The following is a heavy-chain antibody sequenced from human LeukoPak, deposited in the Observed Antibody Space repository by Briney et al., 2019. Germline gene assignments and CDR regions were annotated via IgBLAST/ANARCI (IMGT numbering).Heavy chain of an antibody. CDR2: IPYRAGKS. J-gene: IGHJ4*02. V-gene: IGHV3-23*01. Sequence: GGSLRLSCSTSGFTFKNFALSWVRQPPGKGLEWVATIPYRAGKSYYADSVQGPFSISRDDSAKTVYLHLNSLRAGDTAIYYCAKVYCSSPRCFLPFDYWGQGTLVAVSS. D-gene: IGHD2-2*01. CDR1: GFTFKNFA. CDR3: AKVYCSSPRCFLPFDY.